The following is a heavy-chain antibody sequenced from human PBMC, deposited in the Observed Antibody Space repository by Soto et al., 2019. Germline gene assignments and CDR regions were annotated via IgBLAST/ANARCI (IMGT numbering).Heavy chain of an antibody. CDR2: INHSGGT. Sequence: QVQLQQSGAGLLKPSETLSLTCAVYGGSFSDHFGSWIRQPPGKGLEWIGEINHSGGTNYNPSLKSRVTISVDTSKNHFSLKLNSVTAADTGVYFCARGSAGRGSYYSGMDVWGQGTTVTVSS. V-gene: IGHV4-34*01. J-gene: IGHJ6*02. CDR1: GGSFSDHF. CDR3: ARGSAGRGSYYSGMDV.